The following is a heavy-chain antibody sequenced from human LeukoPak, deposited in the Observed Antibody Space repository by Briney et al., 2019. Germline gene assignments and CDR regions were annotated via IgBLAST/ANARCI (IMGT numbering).Heavy chain of an antibody. J-gene: IGHJ4*02. V-gene: IGHV4-59*01. CDR1: GFTFSDYY. CDR3: ARGGYFDY. CDR2: IYYSGST. Sequence: GSLRLSCAASGFTFSDYYMSWIRQPPGKGLEWIGYIYYSGSTNYNPSLKSRVTISVDTSKNQFSLKLSSVTAADTAVYYCARGGYFDYWGQGTLVTVSS.